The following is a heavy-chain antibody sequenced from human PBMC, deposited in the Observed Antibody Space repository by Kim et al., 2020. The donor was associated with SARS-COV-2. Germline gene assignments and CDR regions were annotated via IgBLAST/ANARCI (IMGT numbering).Heavy chain of an antibody. CDR3: AREGLPDVPAAFDY. Sequence: DSVKGRFTISRDNAKNSLYLQMNSLRAEDTAVYYCAREGLPDVPAAFDYWGQGTLVTVSS. V-gene: IGHV3-11*04. D-gene: IGHD2-2*01. J-gene: IGHJ4*02.